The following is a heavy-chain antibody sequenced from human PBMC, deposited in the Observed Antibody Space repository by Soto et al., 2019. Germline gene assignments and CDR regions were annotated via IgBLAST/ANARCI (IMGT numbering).Heavy chain of an antibody. V-gene: IGHV1-3*01. CDR1: YS. Sequence: YSRWWARHSTRQRLEWMGWINAGNGNTKYSQKFQGRVTITRDTSASTAYMELSSLRSEDTAVYYCARQDIFFFPAADIRQYYRSVLDFLLKRSSDL. CDR3: ARQDIFFFPAADIRQYYRSVLDFLLKRSSDL. J-gene: IGHJ2*01. D-gene: IGHD6-13*01. CDR2: INAGNGNT.